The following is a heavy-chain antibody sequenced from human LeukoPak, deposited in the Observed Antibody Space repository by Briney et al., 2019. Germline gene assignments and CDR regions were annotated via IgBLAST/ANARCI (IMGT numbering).Heavy chain of an antibody. CDR3: ASGGGWVFFN. CDR2: INSDGSEK. CDR1: GFPFTSHW. Sequence: GGSLRFSCAASGFPFTSHWLSWFRQSPGRGLEWVAHINSDGSEKNYVDSVKGRFTISRDNARNSQFLQMNSLRAEDTAVYYCASGGGWVFFNWGQGTLVTVSS. D-gene: IGHD6-19*01. J-gene: IGHJ4*02. V-gene: IGHV3-7*01.